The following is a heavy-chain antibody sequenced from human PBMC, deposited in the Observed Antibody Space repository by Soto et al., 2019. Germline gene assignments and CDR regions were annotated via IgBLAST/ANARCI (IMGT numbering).Heavy chain of an antibody. J-gene: IGHJ5*02. CDR3: ARATMIGLLSS. CDR1: GFAVSSYF. CDR2: IYSGGNT. Sequence: PGGSLRLSCAASGFAVSSYFMILFRQAPGKGLEWVSAIYSGGNTYYADSVKVRFTISRDNSENTLYLQMNSLRAEDTAVYYCARATMIGLLSSWGQGTLVTVSS. V-gene: IGHV3-66*01. D-gene: IGHD3-22*01.